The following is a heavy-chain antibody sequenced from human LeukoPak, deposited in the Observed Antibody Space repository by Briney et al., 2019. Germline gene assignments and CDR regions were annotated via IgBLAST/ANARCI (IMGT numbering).Heavy chain of an antibody. D-gene: IGHD3-10*01. CDR2: IYTSGST. J-gene: IGHJ6*03. Sequence: PSETLSLTCTVSGASISSYYWSWIRQPAGKGLEWIGRIYTSGSTDYHPSLKSRVTMSVDTSKNQFSLKLTSVTAADTAVYYCARGWSDSGSYPSIGYYYMDVWGKGATVTVSS. CDR3: ARGWSDSGSYPSIGYYYMDV. V-gene: IGHV4-4*07. CDR1: GASISSYY.